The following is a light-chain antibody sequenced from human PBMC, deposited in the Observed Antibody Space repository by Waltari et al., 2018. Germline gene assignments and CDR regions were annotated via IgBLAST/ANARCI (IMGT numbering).Light chain of an antibody. CDR2: WAS. V-gene: IGKV4-1*01. J-gene: IGKJ4*01. CDR3: QQYYTTPLT. Sequence: DIVMTQSPASLALSLGARATINCKSSQSVLYSSNNKNYLAWYQQKPRQPPKLLIYWASTRESGVPDRFSGSGSGTDFTLTISSLQAEDVAVYYCQQYYTTPLTFGGGTKVEIK. CDR1: QSVLYSSNNKNY.